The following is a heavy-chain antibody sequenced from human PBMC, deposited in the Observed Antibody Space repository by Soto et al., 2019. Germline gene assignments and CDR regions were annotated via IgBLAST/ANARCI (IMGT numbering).Heavy chain of an antibody. Sequence: LRLSCAASGFTFSRYGMNWLRQAPGKGLEWVASISSSTSYVYYADSVKGRFSTSRDNAKNILYLEMYGLRTEDTAVYYCARDPSEGRVGNWFESWGQGTLVTVSS. V-gene: IGHV3-21*06. CDR1: GFTFSRYG. J-gene: IGHJ5*01. CDR2: ISSSTSYV. D-gene: IGHD2-2*01. CDR3: ARDPSEGRVGNWFES.